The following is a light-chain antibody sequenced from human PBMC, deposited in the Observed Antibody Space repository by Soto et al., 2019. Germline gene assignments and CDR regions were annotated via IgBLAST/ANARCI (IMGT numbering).Light chain of an antibody. CDR2: LGS. V-gene: IGKV2-28*01. CDR3: MQALQTPLT. CDR1: RSLLYSNGYNY. Sequence: DIVMTQSLLSLPVTPGEPVSISCRSSRSLLYSNGYNYLDWYLQKPGQSPQLLIYLGSNRASGVPDRFSGSGSGTDFTLKISRVEAEDVGVYYCMQALQTPLTFGGGTKVDIK. J-gene: IGKJ4*01.